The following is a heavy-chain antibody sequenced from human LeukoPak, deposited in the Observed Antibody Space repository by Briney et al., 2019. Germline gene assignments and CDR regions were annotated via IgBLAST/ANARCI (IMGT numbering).Heavy chain of an antibody. CDR2: INPSGGST. V-gene: IGHV1-46*01. CDR3: ARGVITMVRGVITPSFDY. Sequence: ASVKVSCKASGYTFTGYYMHWVRQAPGQGLEWMGIINPSGGSTSYAQKFQGRVTMTRDMSTSTVYMELSSLRSEDTAVYYCARGVITMVRGVITPSFDYWGQGTLVTVSS. D-gene: IGHD3-10*01. J-gene: IGHJ4*02. CDR1: GYTFTGYY.